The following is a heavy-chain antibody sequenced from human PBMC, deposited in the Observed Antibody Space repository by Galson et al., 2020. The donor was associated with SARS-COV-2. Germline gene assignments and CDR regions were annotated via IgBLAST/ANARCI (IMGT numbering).Heavy chain of an antibody. CDR1: GFTFSTSW. CDR3: ARGDGRGQGPLHY. J-gene: IGHJ4*02. Sequence: QLGESLKISCAASGFTFSTSWMGWVRQASGKGLEYVGIIKYDGGEEYYLDSVKGRFTLSRDNARNSLYLQLNSLRAEDTAVYYCARGDGRGQGPLHYWGQGTLVTVSS. D-gene: IGHD2-21*02. V-gene: IGHV3-7*01. CDR2: IKYDGGEE.